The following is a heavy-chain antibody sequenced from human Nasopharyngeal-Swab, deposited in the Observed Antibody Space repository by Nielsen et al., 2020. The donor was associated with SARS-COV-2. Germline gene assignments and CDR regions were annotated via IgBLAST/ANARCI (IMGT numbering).Heavy chain of an antibody. D-gene: IGHD3-10*01. CDR2: ISYDGGNK. Sequence: WIPQPPGKGLEWVAVISYDGGNKYYADSVKGRFTISRDNSKNTLYLQMNSLRAEDTAVYYCARGPGDGMDVWGQGTTVTVSS. V-gene: IGHV3-30-3*01. CDR3: ARGPGDGMDV. J-gene: IGHJ6*02.